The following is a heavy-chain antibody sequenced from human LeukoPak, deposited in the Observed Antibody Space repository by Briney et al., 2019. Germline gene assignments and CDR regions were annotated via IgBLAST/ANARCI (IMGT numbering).Heavy chain of an antibody. V-gene: IGHV6-1*01. CDR2: TYYRSKWNN. Sequence: SQTLSLTYALSGDSVSDNSAAWNWLRQSPLRGLEWLGRTYYRSKWNNEYAESVKSRITINAYTSKNQFSLQLNSVTPEDTAVYYCARGRADWYPIDYWGQGTLVTVSS. CDR3: ARGRADWYPIDY. J-gene: IGHJ4*02. D-gene: IGHD3-9*01. CDR1: GDSVSDNSAA.